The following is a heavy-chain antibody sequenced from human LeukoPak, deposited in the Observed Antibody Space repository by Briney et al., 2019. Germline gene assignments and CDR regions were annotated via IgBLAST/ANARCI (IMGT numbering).Heavy chain of an antibody. V-gene: IGHV3-30*18. Sequence: GRSLRLSCAASGFTFSSYGMHWVRQAPGKGLEWVAVISYDGSNKYYGASVKGRFTISRDNSKNTLYLQMNSLRAEDTAVYYCAKDLSSSSGYFQHWGQGTLVTVSS. CDR3: AKDLSSSSGYFQH. D-gene: IGHD6-6*01. CDR1: GFTFSSYG. CDR2: ISYDGSNK. J-gene: IGHJ1*01.